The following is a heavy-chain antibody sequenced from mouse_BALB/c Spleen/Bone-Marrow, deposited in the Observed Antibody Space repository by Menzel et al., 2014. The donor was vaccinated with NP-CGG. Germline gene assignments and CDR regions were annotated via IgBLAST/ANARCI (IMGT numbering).Heavy chain of an antibody. CDR2: IRLKSNNYAT. Sequence: EVMLVESGGGLVQPGGSMKLSCVASGFTFSNYWMNWVRQSPEKWLEWVAEIRLKSNNYATHYAESVKGRFTISRDDSKSSVYLQMNNLRAEDTGIYYCTRITGKFDYWGQGTTLAVSS. CDR1: GFTFSNYW. D-gene: IGHD4-1*01. CDR3: TRITGKFDY. J-gene: IGHJ2*01. V-gene: IGHV6-6*02.